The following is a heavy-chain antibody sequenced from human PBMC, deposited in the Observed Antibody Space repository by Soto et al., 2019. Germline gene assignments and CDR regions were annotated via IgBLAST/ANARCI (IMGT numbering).Heavy chain of an antibody. Sequence: PGGSLRLSCAASGFPFSNYGMHWVRQAPGRGLEWLAVISPDGSKDYYPASVRGRFTISRDNSENTLFLQMNSLRVEDTAVYYCVSRLPHGTYGAPYFHRWGQGTLVTVPQ. CDR1: GFPFSNYG. CDR3: VSRLPHGTYGAPYFHR. J-gene: IGHJ1*01. D-gene: IGHD1-26*01. V-gene: IGHV3-30*03. CDR2: ISPDGSKD.